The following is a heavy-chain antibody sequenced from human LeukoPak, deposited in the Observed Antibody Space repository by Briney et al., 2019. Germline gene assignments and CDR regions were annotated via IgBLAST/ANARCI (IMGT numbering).Heavy chain of an antibody. CDR1: GGSISSSNW. V-gene: IGHV4-4*02. D-gene: IGHD6-19*01. J-gene: IGHJ4*02. CDR2: IYHSGST. Sequence: SETLSLTCAVSGGSISSSNWWSWVRQPPGKGLEWIGEIYHSGSTNYNPSLKSRVTISVDKSKNQFSLKLSSVTAADTAVYYCARKGSPIAVAGFFDYWGQGTLVTVSS. CDR3: ARKGSPIAVAGFFDY.